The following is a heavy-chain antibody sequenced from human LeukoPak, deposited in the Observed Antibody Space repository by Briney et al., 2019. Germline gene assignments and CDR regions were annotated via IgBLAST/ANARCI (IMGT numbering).Heavy chain of an antibody. CDR1: GGSISSYY. CDR3: ARVYSSGWYWFDP. D-gene: IGHD6-19*01. CDR2: IYYSGST. J-gene: IGHJ5*02. Sequence: SETLSLTCTVSGGSISSYYWGWIRQPPGKGLEWIGYIYYSGSTNYNPSLKSRVTISVDTSKNQFSLKLSSVTAADTAVYYCARVYSSGWYWFDPWGQGTLVTVSS. V-gene: IGHV4-59*01.